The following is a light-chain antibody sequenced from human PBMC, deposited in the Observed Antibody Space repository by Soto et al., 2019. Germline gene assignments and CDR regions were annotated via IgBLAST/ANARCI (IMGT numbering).Light chain of an antibody. CDR2: GAS. J-gene: IGKJ1*01. CDR1: QSFRSNY. V-gene: IGKV3-20*01. CDR3: QHYDSSPWT. Sequence: EIMLTQSPGTLSLSPGERATLSCRASQSFRSNYLVWYQQKPGQTPRLLIYGASSRASGIPDRFSGSGSGTDFTLTISRLESEDFAVYYCQHYDSSPWTFGQGTKVDI.